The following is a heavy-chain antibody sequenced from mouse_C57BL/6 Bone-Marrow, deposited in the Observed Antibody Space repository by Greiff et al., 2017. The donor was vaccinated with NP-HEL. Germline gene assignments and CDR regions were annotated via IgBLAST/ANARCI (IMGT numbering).Heavy chain of an antibody. V-gene: IGHV1-81*01. CDR1: GYTFTSYG. J-gene: IGHJ4*01. Sequence: QVQLQQSGAELARPGASVKLSCKASGYTFTSYGISWVKQRTGQGLEWIGEIYPRSGYTYYNEKFKGKATLTADKSSSTAYMELRSLASEDSAVYFCERWGKSVMDYWGQGTSVTVSA. CDR2: IYPRSGYT. CDR3: ERWGKSVMDY.